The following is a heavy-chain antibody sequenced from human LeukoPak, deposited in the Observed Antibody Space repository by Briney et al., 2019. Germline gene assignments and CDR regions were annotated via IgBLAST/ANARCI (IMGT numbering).Heavy chain of an antibody. Sequence: SVKVSCKASGGTSSSYAISWVRQAPGQGLEWMGRIIPILGIANYAQKFQGRVTITADKSTSTAYMELSSLRSEDTAVYYCARDPVEGHYFDYWGQGTLVTVSS. CDR2: IIPILGIA. D-gene: IGHD5-24*01. CDR3: ARDPVEGHYFDY. V-gene: IGHV1-69*04. J-gene: IGHJ4*02. CDR1: GGTSSSYA.